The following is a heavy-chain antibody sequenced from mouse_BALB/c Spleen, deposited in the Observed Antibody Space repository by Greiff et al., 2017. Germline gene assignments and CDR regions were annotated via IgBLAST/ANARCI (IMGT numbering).Heavy chain of an antibody. J-gene: IGHJ2*01. V-gene: IGHV1-69*01. Sequence: VQLQQPGAELVMPGASVKMSCKASGYTFTDYWMHWVKQRPGQGLEWIGAIDTSDSYTSYNQKFKGKATLTVDESSSTAYMQLSSLTSEDSAVYYCARAYYDYWGQGTTLTVSS. CDR1: GYTFTDYW. CDR3: ARAYYDY. CDR2: IDTSDSYT.